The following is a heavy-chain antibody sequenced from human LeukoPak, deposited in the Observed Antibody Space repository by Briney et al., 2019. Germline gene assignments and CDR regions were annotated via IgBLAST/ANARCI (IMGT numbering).Heavy chain of an antibody. CDR2: ISGSGGST. CDR3: AKDSPYAYYGSGSYWDY. J-gene: IGHJ4*02. D-gene: IGHD3-10*01. V-gene: IGHV3-23*01. CDR1: GFTFTGYA. Sequence: GGSMRLSCAASGFTFTGYAMSWVRQAPGKGLEWVSAISGSGGSTYADSVKGRFTISRDNSKNTLYLQMNSLRAEDTAVYYCAKDSPYAYYGSGSYWDYWGQGTLVTVSS.